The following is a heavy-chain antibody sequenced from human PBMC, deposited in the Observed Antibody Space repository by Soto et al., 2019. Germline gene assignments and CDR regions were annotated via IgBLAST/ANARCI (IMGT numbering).Heavy chain of an antibody. D-gene: IGHD3-3*01. CDR1: GGTSSNNA. CDR3: ARGPDRSGFYLFDY. Sequence: SVKVSCKASGGTSSNNAISWVRQAPGQGLEWMGGIIPISGSTSYAPKFQGRVTITADESATTAYVELSSLRSEDTAVYYCARGPDRSGFYLFDYWGPGTLVTVSS. CDR2: IIPISGST. J-gene: IGHJ4*02. V-gene: IGHV1-69*13.